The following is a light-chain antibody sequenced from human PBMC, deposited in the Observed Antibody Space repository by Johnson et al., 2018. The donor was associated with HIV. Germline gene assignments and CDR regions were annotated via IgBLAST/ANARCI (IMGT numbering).Light chain of an antibody. J-gene: IGLJ1*01. CDR2: DNN. CDR3: GIWASSLSAYV. CDR1: NSNIGNNY. V-gene: IGLV1-51*01. Sequence: QLVLTQPPSVSAAPGQKVTISCSGSNSNIGNNYVSWYQQLPGTAPKLLIYDNNKRPSGIPDRFSGSKSGTSATLCLPGLQPGDEAVYYCGIWASSLSAYVFGTGTKVTLL.